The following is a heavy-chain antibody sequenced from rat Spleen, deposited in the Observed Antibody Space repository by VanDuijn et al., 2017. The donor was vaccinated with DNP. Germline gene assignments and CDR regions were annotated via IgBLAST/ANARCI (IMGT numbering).Heavy chain of an antibody. CDR2: INTGSGGR. Sequence: QVQLQQSGAELVKPGSSVKISCKASGLTFTSNYISWIKQTTGQGLEYIGYINTGSGGRDYNEKFKGKATLTVDRSSSTAFMQLSSLTPDDSAVYYCARGYYSSYIYVGYFDYWGQGVMVTVSS. CDR3: ARGYYSSYIYVGYFDY. J-gene: IGHJ2*01. D-gene: IGHD1-2*01. V-gene: IGHV1-43*01. CDR1: GLTFTSNY.